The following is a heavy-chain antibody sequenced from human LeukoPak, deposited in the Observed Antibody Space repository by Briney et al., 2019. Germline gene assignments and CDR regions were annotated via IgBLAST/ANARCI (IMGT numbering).Heavy chain of an antibody. CDR1: VVNVSSNN. Sequence: TTGGSLRLSCAASVVNVSSNNMNWVRRAPGKGLEWVSSISSSSNYIYYADSVKGRFTISRDNAKNSLYLQMNSLRAEDTDVYYCARDVGASAPDAFDIWGQGTMVTVSS. CDR3: ARDVGASAPDAFDI. V-gene: IGHV3-21*01. J-gene: IGHJ3*02. D-gene: IGHD1-26*01. CDR2: ISSSSNYI.